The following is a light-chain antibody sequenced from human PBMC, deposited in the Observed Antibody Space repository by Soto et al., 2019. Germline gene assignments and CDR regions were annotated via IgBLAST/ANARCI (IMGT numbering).Light chain of an antibody. Sequence: QSVLTQPASVSGSPGQSITISCTGTSRDVGAYDYVSWYLQYPDKAPRLLIYSVDNRPSGVSSRFSGSKSGNTASLTISGLQAEDEGDYYCCSYADGSLYFFGTGTKLTVL. V-gene: IGLV2-14*03. CDR2: SVD. CDR3: CSYADGSLYF. J-gene: IGLJ1*01. CDR1: SRDVGAYDY.